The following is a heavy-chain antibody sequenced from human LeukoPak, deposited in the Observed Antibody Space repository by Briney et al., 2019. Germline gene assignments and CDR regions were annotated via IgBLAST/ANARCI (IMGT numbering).Heavy chain of an antibody. Sequence: ASVKVSCKASGYTFTGYYMHWVRQAPGQGLEWMGWINPNSGGTNYAQKFQGRVTMTRDTSISTAYMELSRLRSDDTAVYYCARDQVATILSWLRGGPFDIWGQGTMVTVSS. CDR2: INPNSGGT. J-gene: IGHJ3*02. CDR1: GYTFTGYY. CDR3: ARDQVATILSWLRGGPFDI. V-gene: IGHV1-2*02. D-gene: IGHD5-12*01.